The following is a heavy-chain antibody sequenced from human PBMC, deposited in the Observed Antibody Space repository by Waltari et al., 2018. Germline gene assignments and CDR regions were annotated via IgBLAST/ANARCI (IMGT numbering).Heavy chain of an antibody. Sequence: QVQLVESGGGVVQPGRSMRLSCAASGLTFSRYGMHWVRQAPGKGREWVGWMIPKIGNTRYAQRVQGRVTMTWNTSINTAYMELTSLRAEDTAVYYCAKDGPHSYGYNGYWGQGTLVTVSS. V-gene: IGHV3-30*18. D-gene: IGHD5-18*01. CDR1: GLTFSRYG. J-gene: IGHJ4*02. CDR3: AKDGPHSYGYNGY. CDR2: MIPKIGNT.